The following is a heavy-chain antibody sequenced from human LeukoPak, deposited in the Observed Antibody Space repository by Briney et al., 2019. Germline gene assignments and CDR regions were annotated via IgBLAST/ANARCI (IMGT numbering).Heavy chain of an antibody. CDR2: INHSGST. CDR1: GGSFSGYY. Sequence: SETLSLTCAAYGGSFSGYYWSWIRQPPGKGLEWIGEINHSGSTNYNPSLKSRVTTSVDTSKNQFSLKLSSVTAADTAVYYCARGRLWLRPIDYWGQGTLVTVSS. CDR3: ARGRLWLRPIDY. J-gene: IGHJ4*02. V-gene: IGHV4-34*01. D-gene: IGHD5-18*01.